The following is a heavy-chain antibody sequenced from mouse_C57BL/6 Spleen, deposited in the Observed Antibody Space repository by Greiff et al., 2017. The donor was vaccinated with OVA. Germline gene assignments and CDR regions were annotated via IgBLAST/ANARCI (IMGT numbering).Heavy chain of an antibody. V-gene: IGHV5-6*01. Sequence: DVQLQESGGDLVKPGGSLKLSCAASGFTFSSYGMSWVRQTPDKRLEWVATISSGGSYTYYPDSVKGRFTISRDNAKNTLYLQMSSLKSEDTAMYYCARQLGNWDVWAMDYWGQGTSVTVSS. J-gene: IGHJ4*01. CDR3: ARQLGNWDVWAMDY. CDR2: ISSGGSYT. D-gene: IGHD4-1*01. CDR1: GFTFSSYG.